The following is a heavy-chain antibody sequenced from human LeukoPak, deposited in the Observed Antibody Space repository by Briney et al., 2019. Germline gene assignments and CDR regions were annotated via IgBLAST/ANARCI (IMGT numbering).Heavy chain of an antibody. Sequence: SWIRQPPGKGLEWIGYIYYSGSTYYNPSLKSRVTISVDTSKNQFSLKLSSVTAADTAVYYCARGRGYDFWSGVLEDWFDPWGQGTLVTVSS. CDR2: IYYSGST. V-gene: IGHV4-30-4*01. CDR3: ARGRGYDFWSGVLEDWFDP. J-gene: IGHJ5*02. D-gene: IGHD3-3*01.